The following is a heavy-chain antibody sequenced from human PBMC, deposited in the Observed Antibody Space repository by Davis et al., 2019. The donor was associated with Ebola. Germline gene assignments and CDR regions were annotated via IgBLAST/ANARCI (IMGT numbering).Heavy chain of an antibody. V-gene: IGHV3-30*02. Sequence: GESLKISCAASGFTFLTYGMHWVRQAPGKGLEWVAFVRYDGRNQYYADSVKGRFTISRDNSKNTLILQMNSLRPEDTAVYFCVKEGYCGGDCYPETWDQGTLVTVSS. CDR1: GFTFLTYG. J-gene: IGHJ5*02. CDR2: VRYDGRNQ. D-gene: IGHD2-21*02. CDR3: VKEGYCGGDCYPET.